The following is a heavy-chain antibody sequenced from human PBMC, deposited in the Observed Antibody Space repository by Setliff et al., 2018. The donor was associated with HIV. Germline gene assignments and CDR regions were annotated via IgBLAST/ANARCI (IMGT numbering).Heavy chain of an antibody. Sequence: WASLKVSCKASGGTFSSYAISWVRQAPGQGLEWMGGIIPILGIANYAQKFQGRVTTTADKSTSTAYMELSSLRSEDTAVYYCASPFGVVTLNYYYYMDVWGKGTTVTVSS. V-gene: IGHV1-69*10. D-gene: IGHD3-3*01. CDR2: IIPILGIA. CDR3: ASPFGVVTLNYYYYMDV. CDR1: GGTFSSYA. J-gene: IGHJ6*03.